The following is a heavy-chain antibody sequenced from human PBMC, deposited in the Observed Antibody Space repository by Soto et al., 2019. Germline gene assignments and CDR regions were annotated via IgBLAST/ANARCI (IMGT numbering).Heavy chain of an antibody. CDR3: ARESEDLTSNFDY. CDR2: ISSTTNYI. Sequence: PGESLKISCAASGFTFTRYSMNWVRQAPGKGLEWVSSISSTTNYIYYGDSMKGRFTISRDNAKNSLYLEMNSLRAEDTAVYYCARESEDLTSNFDYWGQGTLVTSPQ. J-gene: IGHJ4*02. CDR1: GFTFTRYS. V-gene: IGHV3-21*06.